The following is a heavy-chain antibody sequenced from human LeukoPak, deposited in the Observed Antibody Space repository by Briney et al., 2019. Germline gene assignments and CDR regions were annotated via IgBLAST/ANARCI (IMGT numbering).Heavy chain of an antibody. CDR1: GFTFSNSA. D-gene: IGHD2-15*01. CDR3: LRSGGGRASN. J-gene: IGHJ4*02. CDR2: ISGSGGST. Sequence: GGSLRLSCAASGFTFSNSAMTWVRQAPGKGLEWVSAISGSGGSTYYAHSVKGRFTISRDNSKNTLYLQMSSLRAEDTAVYYRLRSGGGRASNWGQGTLVTVSS. V-gene: IGHV3-23*01.